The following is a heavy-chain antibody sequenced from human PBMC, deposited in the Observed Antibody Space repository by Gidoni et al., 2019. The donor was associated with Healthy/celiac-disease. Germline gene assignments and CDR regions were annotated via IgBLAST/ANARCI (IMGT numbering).Heavy chain of an antibody. J-gene: IGHJ5*02. D-gene: IGHD3-3*01. CDR2: IYPGDSDT. CDR3: ARAFGFLEWYTNWFDP. V-gene: IGHV5-51*03. CDR1: GYTCTTYW. Sequence: EVQLVQSRAEVQKPGESLKISCTVPGYTCTTYWIGWVRQMPGKGLEWMGIIYPGDSDTRYSPSFQGQVTISADKSISTAYLQWSSLKASDTAMYYCARAFGFLEWYTNWFDPWGQGTLVTVSS.